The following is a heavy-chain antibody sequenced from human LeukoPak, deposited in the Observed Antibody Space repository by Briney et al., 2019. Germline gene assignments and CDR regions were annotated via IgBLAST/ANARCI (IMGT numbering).Heavy chain of an antibody. CDR3: ARDYGFAPSDY. J-gene: IGHJ4*02. Sequence: GESLKISCKASGYTFTSYGISWVRQAPGQGLEWMGWISAYNGNTNYAQKLQGRVTMTTDTSTSTAYMELRSLRSDDTAVYYCARDYGFAPSDYWGQGTLVTVSS. CDR1: GYTFTSYG. CDR2: ISAYNGNT. V-gene: IGHV1-18*01. D-gene: IGHD3-10*01.